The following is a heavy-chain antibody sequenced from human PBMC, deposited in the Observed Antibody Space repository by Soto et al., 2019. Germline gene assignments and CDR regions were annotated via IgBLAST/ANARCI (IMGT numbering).Heavy chain of an antibody. D-gene: IGHD6-19*01. Sequence: GGSLRLSCAASGFTFSSYGMHWVRQAPGKGLEWVAVISYDGSNKYYADSVKGRFTISRDNSKNTLYLQMNSLRAEDTAVYYCAKDGRAVANVIDYWGQGTLVTVSS. CDR3: AKDGRAVANVIDY. CDR1: GFTFSSYG. J-gene: IGHJ4*02. V-gene: IGHV3-30*18. CDR2: ISYDGSNK.